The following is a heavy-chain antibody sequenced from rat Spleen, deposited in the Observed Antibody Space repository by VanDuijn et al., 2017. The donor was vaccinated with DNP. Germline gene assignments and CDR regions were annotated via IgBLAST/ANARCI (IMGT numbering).Heavy chain of an antibody. J-gene: IGHJ1*01. CDR1: GFTFSDYG. CDR3: ARHYGGYSYYWYFDF. V-gene: IGHV5S13*01. Sequence: EVQLVESGGGLVQPGRSLKLSCAASGFTFSDYGMAWVRQVPSKGLEWVASITTGGGNTYYRDSVKGRFTISRDNAKSTLYLQMDSLRSEDTATYYCARHYGGYSYYWYFDFWGPGTMVTVSS. CDR2: ITTGGGNT. D-gene: IGHD1-11*01.